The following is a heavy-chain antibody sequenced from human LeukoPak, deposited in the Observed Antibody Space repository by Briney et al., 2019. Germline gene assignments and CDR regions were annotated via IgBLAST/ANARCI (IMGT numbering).Heavy chain of an antibody. Sequence: PSETLSLTCIVSGDSISSSLYYWGWIRQPPGKGLEWIGEIYHSGSTNYNPSLKSRVTISVDKSKNQFSLKLSSVTAADTAVYYCARRVVVAATVTSSFDYWGQGTLVTVSS. J-gene: IGHJ4*02. D-gene: IGHD2-15*01. CDR2: IYHSGST. CDR1: GDSISSSLYY. V-gene: IGHV4-39*07. CDR3: ARRVVVAATVTSSFDY.